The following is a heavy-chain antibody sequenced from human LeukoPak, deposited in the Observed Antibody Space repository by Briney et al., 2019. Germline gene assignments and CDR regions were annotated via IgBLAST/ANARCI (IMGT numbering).Heavy chain of an antibody. CDR2: INPNSGGT. Sequence: ASVKVSCKASGYTFTGYYMHWVRQAPGQGLEWMGCINPNSGGTNYAQKFQGRVTMTRDTSISTAYMELSRLRSDDTAVYYCARDSCSSTSCYAYFDYWGQGTLVTVSS. CDR1: GYTFTGYY. J-gene: IGHJ4*02. V-gene: IGHV1-2*02. CDR3: ARDSCSSTSCYAYFDY. D-gene: IGHD2-2*01.